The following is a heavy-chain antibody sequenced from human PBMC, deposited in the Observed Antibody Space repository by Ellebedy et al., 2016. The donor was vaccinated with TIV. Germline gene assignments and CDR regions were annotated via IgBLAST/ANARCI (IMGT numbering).Heavy chain of an antibody. CDR3: ARDAGLATPLDY. CDR2: ITDDGSDT. CDR1: GFTFRTSW. D-gene: IGHD6-19*01. V-gene: IGHV3-74*01. J-gene: IGHJ4*02. Sequence: GESLKISCAASGFTFRTSWMHWVRQAPGKGLEWVSRITDDGSDTAYADSVKGRFSISRDNARDIVYLQMNSLRADDSAVYYCARDAGLATPLDYWGQGVLVTVSS.